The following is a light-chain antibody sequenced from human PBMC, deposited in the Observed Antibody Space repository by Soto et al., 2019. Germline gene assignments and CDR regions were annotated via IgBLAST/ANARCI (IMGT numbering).Light chain of an antibody. Sequence: EIVLTQSPVTLSVSPGERATLSCRASRSVINNLAWYQQKPGQAPRLLMYGASIGATGLPARFSGRGFGTDFTLTISSLQSEDFAVYYCQQYHNWSITFGQGTRLEI. CDR3: QQYHNWSIT. CDR2: GAS. V-gene: IGKV3-15*01. CDR1: RSVINN. J-gene: IGKJ5*01.